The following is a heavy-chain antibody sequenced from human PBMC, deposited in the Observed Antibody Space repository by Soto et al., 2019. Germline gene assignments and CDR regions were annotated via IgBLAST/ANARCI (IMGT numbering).Heavy chain of an antibody. CDR3: ARDRGRPDLRDTHYYDSSDLDYGMDV. D-gene: IGHD3-22*01. CDR2: INQDGSEK. J-gene: IGHJ6*02. V-gene: IGHV3-7*01. CDR1: GFTFSSYW. Sequence: EVRLVESGGGLVQPGGSLTLSCAASGFTFSSYWMTWVRQAPGKGLEWVANINQDGSEKYYMDSMKGRFTISRDNAKNSLLLKRNSLRAEDTAVYYCARDRGRPDLRDTHYYDSSDLDYGMDVWGQGTTVTVSS.